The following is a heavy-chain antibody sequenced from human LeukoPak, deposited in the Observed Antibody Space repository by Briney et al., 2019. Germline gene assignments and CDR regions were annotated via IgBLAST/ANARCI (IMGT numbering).Heavy chain of an antibody. J-gene: IGHJ3*02. CDR3: ARGRVGQWLVDAFDI. CDR2: ISSSGTTR. CDR1: GFTFSNYE. D-gene: IGHD6-19*01. V-gene: IGHV3-48*03. Sequence: GGSLRLSCTASGFTFSNYEVNWVRQAPGKGLEWISYISSSGTTRYYAESVTGRFTISRDNAKNSLYLHIDSLRAEDTAVYYCARGRVGQWLVDAFDIWGQGTMVTVSS.